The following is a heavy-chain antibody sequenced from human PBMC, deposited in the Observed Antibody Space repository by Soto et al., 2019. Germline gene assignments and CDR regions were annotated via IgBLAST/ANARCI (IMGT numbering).Heavy chain of an antibody. CDR3: ARLPLEWLFIGGGDYYYGMDV. CDR1: GGSISGSSYY. Sequence: QLQLQESGPGLVKPSETLSLTCTVSGGSISGSSYYWGWIRQPPGKGLEWIGSIYYSGSTYYNPSLKSRVTISVDTSKNQFSLKLSSVTAADTAVYYCARLPLEWLFIGGGDYYYGMDVWGQGTTVTVSS. CDR2: IYYSGST. J-gene: IGHJ6*02. V-gene: IGHV4-39*01. D-gene: IGHD3-3*01.